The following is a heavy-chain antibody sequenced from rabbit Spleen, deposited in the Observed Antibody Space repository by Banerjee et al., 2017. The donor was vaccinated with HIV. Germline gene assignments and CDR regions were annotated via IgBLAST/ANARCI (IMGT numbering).Heavy chain of an antibody. CDR1: GFSFSNKAV. Sequence: QEQLEESGGGLVRPEGSLKLSCIASGFSFSNKAVMCWVRRAPGKGLGWIAYSNAVTGNAGYASGAKGRFTFPKTLSTTVTLQMTSLTAADTATYFCACDFASVFVWNFGWWGPGTLVTVS. J-gene: IGHJ4*01. V-gene: IGHV1S45*01. CDR2: SNAVTGNA. CDR3: ACDFASVFVWNFGW. D-gene: IGHD4-1*01.